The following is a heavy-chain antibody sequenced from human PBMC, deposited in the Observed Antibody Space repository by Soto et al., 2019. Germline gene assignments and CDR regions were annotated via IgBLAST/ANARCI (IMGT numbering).Heavy chain of an antibody. CDR2: IVVGSGNT. CDR3: AAVPVTAAAGSPIN. V-gene: IGHV1-58*01. Sequence: SVKVSCKASGFTFTSSAVQWVRQARGQRLEWIGWIVVGSGNTNYAQKFQERVTITRDMSTSTAYMELSSLRSEDTAVYYCAAVPVTAAAGSPINWGQGTLVTVSS. D-gene: IGHD6-13*01. CDR1: GFTFTSSA. J-gene: IGHJ4*02.